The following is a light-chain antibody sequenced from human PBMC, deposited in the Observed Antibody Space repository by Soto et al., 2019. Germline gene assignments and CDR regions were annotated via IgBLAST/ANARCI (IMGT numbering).Light chain of an antibody. J-gene: IGLJ1*01. CDR2: DVS. CDR1: SSDVGGYNY. CDR3: STYTSSSTPYD. V-gene: IGLV2-14*01. Sequence: QSVLTQPASVSGSPGPSITISCTGTSSDVGGYNYVSWYQQHPGKAPKLMIYDVSNRPSGVSNRFSGSKSGNTASLTISGFQADDEADYYCSTYTSSSTPYDFGTGTKAPVL.